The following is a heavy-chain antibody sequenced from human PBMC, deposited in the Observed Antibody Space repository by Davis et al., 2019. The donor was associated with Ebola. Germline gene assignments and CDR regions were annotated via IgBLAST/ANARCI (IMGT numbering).Heavy chain of an antibody. CDR3: AKEIKPFWYFDL. Sequence: GESLKISCAASGFTFSSYEMNWVRQAPGKGLEWVSYISSSGSTIYCADSVKGRFTVSRDNSKKSLYLQMNSLSADDTAFYFCAKEIKPFWYFDLWGRGTLVTVSS. J-gene: IGHJ2*01. CDR2: ISSSGSTI. V-gene: IGHV3-48*03. CDR1: GFTFSSYE.